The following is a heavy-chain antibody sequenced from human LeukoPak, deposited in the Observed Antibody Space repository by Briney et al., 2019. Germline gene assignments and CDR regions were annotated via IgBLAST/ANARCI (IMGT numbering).Heavy chain of an antibody. D-gene: IGHD1-26*01. CDR3: ARDLRIVSGSYLDY. J-gene: IGHJ4*02. Sequence: GGSLRLSCVVSGFTFSSYAMSWVRQAPGKGLEWVSGISGSGGSTYYADSVKGRFTISRDNTKNTLYLQMNSLRAEDTAIYYCARDLRIVSGSYLDYWGQGTLVTVSS. CDR2: ISGSGGST. CDR1: GFTFSSYA. V-gene: IGHV3-23*01.